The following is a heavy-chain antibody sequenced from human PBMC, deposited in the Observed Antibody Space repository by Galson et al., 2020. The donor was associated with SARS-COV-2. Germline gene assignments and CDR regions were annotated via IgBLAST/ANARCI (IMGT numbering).Heavy chain of an antibody. Sequence: ASVTVSCQASGYTFTSYGISWVRQAPGQGLEWMGWINAYNGNTHYAQKLQGRVTMTTDTSTSTAYMELRSLRADDTAVYYCARRVVGEYYFDYWGQGALVTVAS. CDR1: GYTFTSYG. D-gene: IGHD1-26*01. V-gene: IGHV1-18*01. CDR2: INAYNGNT. CDR3: ARRVVGEYYFDY. J-gene: IGHJ4*02.